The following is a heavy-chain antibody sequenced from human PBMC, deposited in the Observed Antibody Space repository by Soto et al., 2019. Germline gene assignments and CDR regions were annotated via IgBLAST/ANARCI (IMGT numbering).Heavy chain of an antibody. CDR1: GGSISSSSYY. Sequence: SETLSLTCTVSGGSISSSSYYWGWIRQPPGKGLEWIGSIYYSGSTYYNPSLKSRVTISVDTSKNQFSLKLSSVTAADTAVYYCARHTTRAPCWFDPWGQGTLVTVSS. D-gene: IGHD2-2*01. CDR2: IYYSGST. J-gene: IGHJ5*02. V-gene: IGHV4-39*01. CDR3: ARHTTRAPCWFDP.